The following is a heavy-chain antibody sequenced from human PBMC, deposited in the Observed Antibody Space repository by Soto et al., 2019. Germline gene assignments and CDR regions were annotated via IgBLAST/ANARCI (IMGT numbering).Heavy chain of an antibody. J-gene: IGHJ4*01. V-gene: IGHV1-69*06. Sequence: SVKVSCKASRGTFSSYAISWVRQAPGQELEWMGGIIPIFGTANYAQKFQGRVTITADNPTITAYMELSSLRSEDPAVYYCARDFVGGGKYDYWVHVRLVTVSS. D-gene: IGHD3-10*01. CDR1: RGTFSSYA. CDR2: IIPIFGTA. CDR3: ARDFVGGGKYDY.